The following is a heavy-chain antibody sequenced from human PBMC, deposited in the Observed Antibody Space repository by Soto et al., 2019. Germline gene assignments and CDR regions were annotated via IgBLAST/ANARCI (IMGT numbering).Heavy chain of an antibody. CDR1: GGSVSSYY. J-gene: IGHJ6*02. V-gene: IGHV4-59*02. D-gene: IGHD4-17*01. CDR3: ARGAVTTLMDV. Sequence: SETLSLTCTVSGGSVSSYYWSWIRQPPGKGLEWIGYIYYSGSTNYNPSLKSRVTISVDTSKNQFSLKLSSVTAADTAVYYCARGAVTTLMDVWGQGTTVTVS. CDR2: IYYSGST.